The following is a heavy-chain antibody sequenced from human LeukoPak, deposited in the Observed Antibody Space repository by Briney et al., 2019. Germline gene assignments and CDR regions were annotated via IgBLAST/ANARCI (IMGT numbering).Heavy chain of an antibody. CDR2: IYYSGDT. J-gene: IGHJ4*02. CDR3: VSKPAHIGEPARGGFDY. D-gene: IGHD5-12*01. CDR1: GDSISSTTYY. Sequence: SETLSLTCSVSGDSISSTTYYWGCIRQPPGKGLEWIGTIYYSGDTYFNASLKSRLTVSVDTSKNQFSLKLRSVTASDTAVNYCVSKPAHIGEPARGGFDYWGQGTLVTVSS. V-gene: IGHV4-39*01.